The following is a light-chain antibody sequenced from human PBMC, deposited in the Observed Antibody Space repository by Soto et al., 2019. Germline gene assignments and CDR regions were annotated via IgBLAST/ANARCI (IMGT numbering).Light chain of an antibody. Sequence: EIVMTQSPATLSVSPGERATLSCRASQSVGSNLAWYQQKPGQAPRLLIYGAFSRATGIPARFSGSGSGTEFTLTISSLQSEDFAVYYCHQYNGWPLYFGPGTKVDIK. J-gene: IGKJ3*01. CDR3: HQYNGWPLY. CDR1: QSVGSN. V-gene: IGKV3D-15*01. CDR2: GAF.